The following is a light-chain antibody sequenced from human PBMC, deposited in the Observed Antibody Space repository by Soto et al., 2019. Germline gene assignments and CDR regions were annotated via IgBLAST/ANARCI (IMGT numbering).Light chain of an antibody. Sequence: QSALTQPPSASGSPGQSVTISCTGTSSDVGGYNYVSWYQQHPGKAPKLMIYEVSKRPSGVPDRFSGSKSGNTASLTVSGLQAEDEADYYCSSYAGSNNFKVFGGGIKLTVL. V-gene: IGLV2-8*01. CDR2: EVS. CDR3: SSYAGSNNFKV. J-gene: IGLJ2*01. CDR1: SSDVGGYNY.